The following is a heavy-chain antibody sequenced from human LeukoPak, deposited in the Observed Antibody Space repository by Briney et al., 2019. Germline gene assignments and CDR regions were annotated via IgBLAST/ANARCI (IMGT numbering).Heavy chain of an antibody. CDR3: AKGDGVTGYFDY. Sequence: QAGGSLRLSCAASGFIFSDYDMHCVRQSPGKGLXXXXLISYDGSNKYYADSVKGRFTISRDNSKNTLYLQMNSLRAEDTAVYYCAKGDGVTGYFDYWGQGTLFTVSS. V-gene: IGHV3-30*18. CDR1: GFIFSDYD. D-gene: IGHD2-21*02. CDR2: ISYDGSNK. J-gene: IGHJ4*02.